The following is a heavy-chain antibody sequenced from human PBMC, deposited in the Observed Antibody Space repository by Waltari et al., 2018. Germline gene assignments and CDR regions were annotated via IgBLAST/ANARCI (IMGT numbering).Heavy chain of an antibody. J-gene: IGHJ6*03. V-gene: IGHV4-59*01. CDR2: IYYSGST. D-gene: IGHD4-17*01. Sequence: QVQLQESGPGLVKPSENLSLTCTVSGGSISSYYWSWIRQPPGKGLEWIGYIYYSGSTNYNPSLKSRVTISVDTSKNQFSLKLSSVTAADTAVYYCARGANYGGYYYYYMDVWGKGTTVTISS. CDR1: GGSISSYY. CDR3: ARGANYGGYYYYYMDV.